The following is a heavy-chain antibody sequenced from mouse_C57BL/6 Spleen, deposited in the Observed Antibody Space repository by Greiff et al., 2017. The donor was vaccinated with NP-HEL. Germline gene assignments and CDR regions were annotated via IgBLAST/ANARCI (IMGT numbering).Heavy chain of an antibody. CDR3: ARSRVTTVVASYYFDY. CDR2: IYPGGGYT. D-gene: IGHD1-1*01. V-gene: IGHV1-63*01. CDR1: GYTFTNYW. Sequence: QVQLQQSGAELVRPGTSVEMSCKASGYTFTNYWIGWAKQRPGHGLEWIGDIYPGGGYTNYNEKFKGKATLTADKSSSTAYMQFSSLTSEDSAIYYCARSRVTTVVASYYFDYWGQGTTLTVSS. J-gene: IGHJ2*01.